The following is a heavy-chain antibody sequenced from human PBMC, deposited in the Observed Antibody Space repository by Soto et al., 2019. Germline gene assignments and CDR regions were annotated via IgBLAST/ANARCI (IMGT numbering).Heavy chain of an antibody. CDR1: GFTFSSYA. CDR2: ISGSGDST. J-gene: IGHJ4*02. Sequence: EVQLLESGGGLVQPGGSLRLSCAASGFTFSSYAMRWVRQAPGKGLEWVSAISGSGDSTYYADSVKGRFTVSRDNSKNTRYLQMNSLRAEGTAVYYCARRGSGSYYDYWGQGTLVTVSS. V-gene: IGHV3-23*01. CDR3: ARRGSGSYYDY. D-gene: IGHD1-26*01.